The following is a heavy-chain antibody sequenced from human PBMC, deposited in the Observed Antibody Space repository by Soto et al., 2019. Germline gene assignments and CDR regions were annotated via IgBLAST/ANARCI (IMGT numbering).Heavy chain of an antibody. Sequence: SETLSLTCTVSGGSISRGGYYWSWIRQHPGKGLEWIGYIYYSGSTYYNPSHKSRITISLDTSKNQFSLNLSSVTAADTAVYYWGREGVFREPGGFDYGAQETLSTVSS. CDR3: GREGVFREPGGFDY. D-gene: IGHD1-1*01. V-gene: IGHV4-31*03. CDR1: GGSISRGGYY. J-gene: IGHJ4*02. CDR2: IYYSGST.